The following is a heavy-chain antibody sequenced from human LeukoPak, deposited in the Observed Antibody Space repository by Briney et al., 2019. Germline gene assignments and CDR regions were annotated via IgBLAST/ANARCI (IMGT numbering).Heavy chain of an antibody. CDR2: IDWDDDK. CDR3: ARSATYYYDSSGQLNFDY. Sequence: SGPTLVNPTRTLTLTCTFSGFSLSTSGMCVSWIRQPPGKALEWLARIDWDDDKYYSTSLKTRLTISKDTSKNQVVLTMTNMDPVDTATYYCARSATYYYDSSGQLNFDYWGQGTLVTVSS. CDR1: GFSLSTSGMC. D-gene: IGHD3-22*01. J-gene: IGHJ4*02. V-gene: IGHV2-70*11.